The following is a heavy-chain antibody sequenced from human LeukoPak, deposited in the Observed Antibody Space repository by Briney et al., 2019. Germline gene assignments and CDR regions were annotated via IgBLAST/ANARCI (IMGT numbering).Heavy chain of an antibody. J-gene: IGHJ4*02. D-gene: IGHD2-2*01. V-gene: IGHV1-46*01. CDR3: AREGDCSSAACYRFDY. Sequence: ASVKVSCKASGYTLTSYKMHWVRQAPGQGLEWMGLINPNSGNIRYAQNFQGRITMTSDTATSTVYMELSSLRYEDTAVYYCAREGDCSSAACYRFDYWGQGTLVTVSS. CDR2: INPNSGNI. CDR1: GYTLTSYK.